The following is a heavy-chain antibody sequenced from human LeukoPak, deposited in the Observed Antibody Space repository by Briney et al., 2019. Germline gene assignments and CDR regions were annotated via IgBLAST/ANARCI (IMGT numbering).Heavy chain of an antibody. CDR3: ARRKGYSSSWEEDY. D-gene: IGHD6-13*01. Sequence: APVKVSYKASGYTFTSYDINWVRQAPGQGLEWMGWMNPNSGNTGYAQKFQGRVTMTRNTSISTAYMELSSLRSEDTAVYYCARRKGYSSSWEEDYWGQGTLVTVSS. J-gene: IGHJ4*02. V-gene: IGHV1-8*01. CDR1: GYTFTSYD. CDR2: MNPNSGNT.